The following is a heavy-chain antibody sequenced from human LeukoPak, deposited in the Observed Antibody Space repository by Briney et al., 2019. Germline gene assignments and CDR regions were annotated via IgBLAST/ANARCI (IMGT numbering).Heavy chain of an antibody. Sequence: ASVTVSFKGSGYTFTIYTINWVRQAPGQGMEWMGWISAYNGNKKYAQKLQGRVTMTTDTSTSTAYMELRSLRSDDTAVYYCARGLGGSGSYFLTFDYWGQGTLVTVSS. CDR1: GYTFTIYT. V-gene: IGHV1-18*01. J-gene: IGHJ4*02. D-gene: IGHD1-26*01. CDR2: ISAYNGNK. CDR3: ARGLGGSGSYFLTFDY.